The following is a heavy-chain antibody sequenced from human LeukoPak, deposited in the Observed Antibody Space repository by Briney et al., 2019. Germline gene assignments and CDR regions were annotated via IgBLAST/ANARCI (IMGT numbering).Heavy chain of an antibody. J-gene: IGHJ3*02. CDR1: RGTFSSYA. D-gene: IGHD3-22*01. CDR3: ARDRVSYYYDSSGYLVGAFDI. Sequence: SVKVSCKASRGTFSSYAISWVRQAPGQGLEWMGGIIPIFGTANYAQKFQGRVTITTDESTSTAYMELSSLRSEDTAVYYCARDRVSYYYDSSGYLVGAFDIWGQGTMVTVSS. CDR2: IIPIFGTA. V-gene: IGHV1-69*05.